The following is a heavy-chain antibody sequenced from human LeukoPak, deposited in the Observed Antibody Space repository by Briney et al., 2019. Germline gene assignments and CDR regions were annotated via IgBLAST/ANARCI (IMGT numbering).Heavy chain of an antibody. Sequence: SVRVSFEASGGTFSSYAISWVRQAPGQGLEWMGGIIPIFGTANYAQKYQGRVTITADESTSTAYMELSSLRSEDTAVYYCARAGASCGWYSYWGQGTLDTVSS. V-gene: IGHV1-69*13. CDR2: IIPIFGTA. CDR1: GGTFSSYA. D-gene: IGHD6-19*01. J-gene: IGHJ4*02. CDR3: ARAGASCGWYSY.